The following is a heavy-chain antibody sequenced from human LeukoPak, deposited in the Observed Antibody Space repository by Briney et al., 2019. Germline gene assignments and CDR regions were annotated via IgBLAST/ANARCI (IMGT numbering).Heavy chain of an antibody. CDR1: GGSISSSSYY. Sequence: SETLSLTCTVSGGSISSSSYYWGWIRQPPGKGLEWIGSMSYSGSTYYDPSLKSRVTIAVDTSKTQFSLKLSSVTAADTAVYYCARFYTTSQYGSGYMDVWGKGTTVAVSS. CDR3: ARFYTTSQYGSGYMDV. J-gene: IGHJ6*03. D-gene: IGHD3-10*01. CDR2: MSYSGST. V-gene: IGHV4-39*01.